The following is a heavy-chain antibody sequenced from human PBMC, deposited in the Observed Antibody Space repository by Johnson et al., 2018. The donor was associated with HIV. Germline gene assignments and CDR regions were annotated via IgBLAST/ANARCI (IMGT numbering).Heavy chain of an antibody. CDR1: GFTFSNYG. D-gene: IGHD3-22*01. CDR2: IRYDGDIT. J-gene: IGHJ3*02. Sequence: QVQLVESGGGVVQPGGSLRLSCAASGFTFSNYGMHWVRQAPGKGLEWVAFIRYDGDITYYVDSVKGRFTSSRDNSKKTLYLQMNSLRTEDTAMYYCAKGQSSGYPKDAFDIWGRGTIVTISS. CDR3: AKGQSSGYPKDAFDI. V-gene: IGHV3-30*02.